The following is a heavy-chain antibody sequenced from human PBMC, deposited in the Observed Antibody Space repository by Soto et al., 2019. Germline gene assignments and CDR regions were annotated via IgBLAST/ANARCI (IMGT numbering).Heavy chain of an antibody. CDR3: ARRKLHCGGGSCYGTNGLDY. CDR2: VFPGDSET. Sequence: PGESLKISCQVSGYTFTNYWVAWVCQMPGKGLEWMGIVFPGDSETRYSPSFQGQVTFSADQSTSTAFLKWNSLRASDTAVYYCARRKLHCGGGSCYGTNGLDYWGQGTKVTVSS. CDR1: GYTFTNYW. V-gene: IGHV5-51*01. J-gene: IGHJ4*02. D-gene: IGHD2-15*01.